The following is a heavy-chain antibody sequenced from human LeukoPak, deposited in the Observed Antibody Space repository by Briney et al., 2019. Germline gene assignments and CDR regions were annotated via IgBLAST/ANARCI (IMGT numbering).Heavy chain of an antibody. V-gene: IGHV7-4-1*02. CDR2: INTNTGNP. CDR1: GYTFTSSA. Sequence: ASVKVSCKASGYTFTSSALNWVRQAPGQGLEWMGWINTNTGNPTYAQGFTGRFVFSLDTSVSTPYLHISSLEAEDTAIYYCATDLKKGDSGCFDYWGQGTLVTVSS. CDR3: ATDLKKGDSGCFDY. J-gene: IGHJ4*02. D-gene: IGHD6-19*01.